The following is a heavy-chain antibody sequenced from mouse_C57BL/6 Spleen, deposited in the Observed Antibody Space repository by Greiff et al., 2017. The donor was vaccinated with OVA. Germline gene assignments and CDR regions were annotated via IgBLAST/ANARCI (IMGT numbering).Heavy chain of an antibody. Sequence: QVQLQQPGAELVRPGSSVKLSCKASGYTFTSYWMHWVKQRPIQGLEWIGNIDPSDSETHYNQKFKDKATLTVDKSSSTAYMQLSSLTSEDSAVYYCARLTMVNPYYFDYWGQGTTLTVSS. J-gene: IGHJ2*01. CDR3: ARLTMVNPYYFDY. D-gene: IGHD2-1*01. CDR2: IDPSDSET. CDR1: GYTFTSYW. V-gene: IGHV1-52*01.